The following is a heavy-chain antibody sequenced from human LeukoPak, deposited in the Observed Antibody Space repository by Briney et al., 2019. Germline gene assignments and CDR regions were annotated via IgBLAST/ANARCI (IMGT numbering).Heavy chain of an antibody. Sequence: PGGSLRLSCAASGFTFSSYGMHWVRQAPGKGLEWVSAISGSGGSTYYADSVKGRFTISRDNSKNTLYLQMNSLRAEDTAVYYCAKASPLGRRARDPSYYFDYWGQGTLVTVSS. CDR3: AKASPLGRRARDPSYYFDY. D-gene: IGHD3-10*01. CDR1: GFTFSSYG. V-gene: IGHV3-23*01. CDR2: ISGSGGST. J-gene: IGHJ4*02.